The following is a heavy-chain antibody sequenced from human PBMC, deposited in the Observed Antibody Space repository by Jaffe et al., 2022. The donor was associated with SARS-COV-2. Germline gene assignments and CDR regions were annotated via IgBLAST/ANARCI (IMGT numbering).Heavy chain of an antibody. Sequence: EVQLVESGGGLVQPGGSLRLSCAASGFTFSNYAMSWVRQAPGKGLEWVSGISSSGGSTYYADSVKGRFTISRDNSKNTLYLQMNSLRAEDTAVYYCAKDSTWIQLWNDYWGQGTLVTVSS. D-gene: IGHD5-18*01. CDR2: ISSSGGST. CDR1: GFTFSNYA. CDR3: AKDSTWIQLWNDY. V-gene: IGHV3-23*04. J-gene: IGHJ4*02.